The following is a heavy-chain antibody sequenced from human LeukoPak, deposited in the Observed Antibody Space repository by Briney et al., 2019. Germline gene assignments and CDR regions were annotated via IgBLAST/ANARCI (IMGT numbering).Heavy chain of an antibody. D-gene: IGHD6-25*01. J-gene: IGHJ5*02. V-gene: IGHV4-34*01. CDR1: GGPFSGYY. CDR2: SNHSGST. CDR3: ARGPYSSAPGAYWFDP. Sequence: SETLSLTCAVYGGPFSGYYWSWIRQPPGKGREWIGESNHSGSTNCNPSLKSRVTISVDTSQNQFSLKLSSVTAADTAVYYCARGPYSSAPGAYWFDPWGQGTLVTVSS.